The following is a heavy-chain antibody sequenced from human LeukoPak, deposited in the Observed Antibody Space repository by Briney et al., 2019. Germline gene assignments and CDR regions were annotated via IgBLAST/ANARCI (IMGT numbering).Heavy chain of an antibody. CDR3: ARDSIGYCSSTSCYSDAFDI. Sequence: SETLSLTCTVSGGSISSGDYYWSWIRQPPGKGLEWIGYIYYSGSTYYNPSLKSRVTISVDTSKNQFSLKQSSVTAADTAVYYCARDSIGYCSSTSCYSDAFDIWGQGTMVTVSS. J-gene: IGHJ3*02. D-gene: IGHD2-2*02. CDR2: IYYSGST. V-gene: IGHV4-30-4*01. CDR1: GGSISSGDYY.